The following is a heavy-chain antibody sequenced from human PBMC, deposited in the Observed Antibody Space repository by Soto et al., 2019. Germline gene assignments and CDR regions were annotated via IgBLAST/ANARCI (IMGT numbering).Heavy chain of an antibody. Sequence: SVKVSCKASGDTFSTYSISWMRQAPGQGLEWMGRIIPSPGRANYAEKFQGRVTITANKSTSTVYMDLSSLRSEDTAVYFCAGDSGKSDYAFDFWGQGTLVTVSS. V-gene: IGHV1-69*04. CDR2: IIPSPGRA. CDR1: GDTFSTYS. CDR3: AGDSGKSDYAFDF. J-gene: IGHJ4*02. D-gene: IGHD4-17*01.